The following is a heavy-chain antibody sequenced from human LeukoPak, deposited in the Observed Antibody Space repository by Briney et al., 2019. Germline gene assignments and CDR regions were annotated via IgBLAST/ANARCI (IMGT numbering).Heavy chain of an antibody. Sequence: ASVKVSCKASGYTFTCYYMHWVRQAPGQGLEWMGIINPSGGSTSYAQKFQGRVTMTRDMSTSTVYMELSSLRSEDTAVYYCARGGEMATIGYAFDIWGQGTMVTVSS. CDR2: INPSGGST. V-gene: IGHV1-46*01. J-gene: IGHJ3*02. D-gene: IGHD5-24*01. CDR1: GYTFTCYY. CDR3: ARGGEMATIGYAFDI.